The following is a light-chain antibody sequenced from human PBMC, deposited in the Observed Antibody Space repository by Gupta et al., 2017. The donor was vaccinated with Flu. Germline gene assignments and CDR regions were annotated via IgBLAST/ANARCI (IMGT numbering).Light chain of an antibody. Sequence: PSSLSASVGDRVTITCRASQDIRNDLGWYQQKSGKAPKRLIYAASSLPSGVPSRFRGSGSGTEFTLTINSLQPEDFATYYCLRHNSYPLTFGQGTRLEIK. CDR3: LRHNSYPLT. V-gene: IGKV1-17*01. CDR1: QDIRND. J-gene: IGKJ5*01. CDR2: AAS.